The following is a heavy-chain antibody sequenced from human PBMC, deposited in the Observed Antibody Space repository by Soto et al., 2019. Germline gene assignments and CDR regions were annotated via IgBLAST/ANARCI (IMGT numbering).Heavy chain of an antibody. CDR3: ATSYGSGYRAFDS. CDR2: INPILSMS. D-gene: IGHD3-10*01. CDR1: GDTFNFYS. V-gene: IGHV1-69*02. J-gene: IGHJ4*02. Sequence: QVQLVQSGADVQRPGSSVRVSCKASGDTFNFYSINWVRQAPGLGLQWMGRINPILSMSNYAPRFQGRVTMTAEXSTSTAYMELSSLRSEDTAMYYCATSYGSGYRAFDSWGQGALVTVSS.